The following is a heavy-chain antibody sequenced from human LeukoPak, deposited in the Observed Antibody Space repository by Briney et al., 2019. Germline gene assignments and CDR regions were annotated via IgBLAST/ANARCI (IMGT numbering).Heavy chain of an antibody. CDR1: GGSISSGDYY. CDR3: ARTGYCSGGSCYEH. J-gene: IGHJ1*01. Sequence: SQTLSLTCTVSGGSISSGDYYWSWIRQPPGKGLEWIGYIYYSGSTYYNPSLKSRVTISVDTSKNQFSLKLSSVTAADTAVYYCARTGYCSGGSCYEHWGQGTLVTVSS. CDR2: IYYSGST. D-gene: IGHD2-15*01. V-gene: IGHV4-30-4*01.